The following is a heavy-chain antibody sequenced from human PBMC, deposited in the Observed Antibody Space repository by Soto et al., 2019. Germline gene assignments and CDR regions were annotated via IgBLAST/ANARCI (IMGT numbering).Heavy chain of an antibody. CDR2: ISYDGSNK. J-gene: IGHJ4*02. CDR3: APRNSSSYY. CDR1: GFTFSSYG. Sequence: QVQLVESGGGVVQPGRSLRLSCAASGFTFSSYGMHWVRQAPGKGLEWVAVISYDGSNKYYADSVKGRFTISRDNSKNALNLKMTSKRGEDRAVYYWAPRNSSSYYWGQGPLVTVSS. D-gene: IGHD6-6*01. V-gene: IGHV3-30*03.